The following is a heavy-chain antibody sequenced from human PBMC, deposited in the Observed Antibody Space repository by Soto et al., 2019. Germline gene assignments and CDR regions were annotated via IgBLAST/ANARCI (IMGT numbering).Heavy chain of an antibody. Sequence: QVQLQESGPGLMKPSETLSLTCTVSGASITGSSYWSWIRQPAGKGLEWIGRFSLSGTTSYNPSLRGRVTMSADVSKNPFSLRLTSVTAADTALYYCARGMTPPGAPAWYYFDSWGQGTLVTVSS. J-gene: IGHJ4*02. V-gene: IGHV4-4*07. D-gene: IGHD2-8*02. CDR1: GASITGSSY. CDR2: FSLSGTT. CDR3: ARGMTPPGAPAWYYFDS.